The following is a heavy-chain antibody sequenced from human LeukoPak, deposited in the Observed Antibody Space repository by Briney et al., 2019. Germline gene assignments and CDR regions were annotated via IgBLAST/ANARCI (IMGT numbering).Heavy chain of an antibody. CDR1: GFTFDDYA. V-gene: IGHV3-9*01. J-gene: IGHJ4*02. CDR2: INWNSDSI. CDR3: AINGGGDSGYGNFDY. D-gene: IGHD5-12*01. Sequence: GGSLRLSCAVSGFTFDDYAMHWVRQVPGKGLEWVSGINWNSDSIGYADSVKGRSTTSRDNAKNSLYLQMNSLRAEDTAFYYCAINGGGDSGYGNFDYWGQGTLVTVSS.